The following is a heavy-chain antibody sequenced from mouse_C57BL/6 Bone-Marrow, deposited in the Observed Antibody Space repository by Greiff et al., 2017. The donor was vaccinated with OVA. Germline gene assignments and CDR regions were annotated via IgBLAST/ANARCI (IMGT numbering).Heavy chain of an antibody. CDR3: ARRKNWDGVDY. CDR1: GYAFTNYL. D-gene: IGHD4-1*01. J-gene: IGHJ2*01. Sequence: QVQLQQSGAELVRPGTSVTVSCKASGYAFTNYLIEWVKQRPGQGLALIGVVNPGWGGTNSNEKFKGKATLTADKSSSTAYMQLSSLTSEDSAVYFCARRKNWDGVDYWGQGTTPTVS. V-gene: IGHV1-54*01. CDR2: VNPGWGGT.